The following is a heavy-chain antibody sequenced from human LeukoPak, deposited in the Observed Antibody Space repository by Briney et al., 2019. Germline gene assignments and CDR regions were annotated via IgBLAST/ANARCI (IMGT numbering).Heavy chain of an antibody. CDR2: IKQDGSEK. V-gene: IGHV3-7*01. CDR3: ARVDQYWNDDWFDP. J-gene: IGHJ5*02. Sequence: GGSLRLSCAASGFTFSSYWMSWVRQAPGKGLEWVANIKQDGSEKYYVDSVKGRFTISRDNAKNSLYLQMNSLRAEDTAVYYCARVDQYWNDDWFDPWGQGTLVTVSS. D-gene: IGHD1-1*01. CDR1: GFTFSSYW.